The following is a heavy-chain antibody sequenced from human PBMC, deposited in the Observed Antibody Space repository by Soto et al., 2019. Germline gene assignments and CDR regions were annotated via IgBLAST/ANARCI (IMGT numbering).Heavy chain of an antibody. J-gene: IGHJ4*02. CDR1: GGSVKSGSYG. CDR2: IYYTGDT. Sequence: QVQLQESGPGLVKPSETLSLSCTVSGGSVKSGSYGWTWIRQPPGKGLEWIGYIYYTGDTKYNPSLKSRVTMSVDTSRNQFSLKLTSVTAADTAVYYCAGQVGYFDYWGQGTLVTVSS. D-gene: IGHD1-26*01. CDR3: AGQVGYFDY. V-gene: IGHV4-61*01.